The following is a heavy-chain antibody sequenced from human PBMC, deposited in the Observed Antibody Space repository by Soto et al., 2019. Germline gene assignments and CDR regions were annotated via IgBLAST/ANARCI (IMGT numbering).Heavy chain of an antibody. CDR2: ISAYNGNT. D-gene: IGHD2-2*02. Sequence: ASVKVSCKASGYTFTSYGISWVRQAPGQGLEWMGWISAYNGNTNYAQKLQGRVTMTTDTSTSTAYMELRSLRSDDTAVYYCARDHCSSTSRYTAVDYWGQGTLVTVSS. CDR3: ARDHCSSTSRYTAVDY. J-gene: IGHJ4*02. V-gene: IGHV1-18*04. CDR1: GYTFTSYG.